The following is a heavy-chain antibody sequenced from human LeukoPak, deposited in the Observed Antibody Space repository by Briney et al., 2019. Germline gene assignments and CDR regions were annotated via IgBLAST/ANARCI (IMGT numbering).Heavy chain of an antibody. J-gene: IGHJ4*02. Sequence: PGGSLRLPCAASGFTFSDHYMDWVRQAPGKGLEWVGRIRNKADSYTTEYAASVKGRFSISRDDSKNLLFLRMNGLKTEDTAVYYCARGSRTGAYFDFWGQGTLVTVSS. CDR3: ARGSRTGAYFDF. CDR2: IRNKADSYTT. D-gene: IGHD3-10*01. CDR1: GFTFSDHY. V-gene: IGHV3-72*01.